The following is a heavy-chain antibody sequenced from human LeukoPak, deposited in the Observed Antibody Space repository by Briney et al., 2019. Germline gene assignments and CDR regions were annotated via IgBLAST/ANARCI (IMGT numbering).Heavy chain of an antibody. D-gene: IGHD6-19*01. CDR1: GFTLSSYA. J-gene: IGHJ3*02. V-gene: IGHV3-23*01. CDR3: AKGGYSSGWYGAFDI. CDR2: ISGNAGST. Sequence: GGSLRLSCAASGFTLSSYAMSWVRQAPGKGLEWVSLISGNAGSTYYADSVKGRFTISRDITKNTLYLQMNSLRAEDTATYYCAKGGYSSGWYGAFDIWGQGTMVTVSS.